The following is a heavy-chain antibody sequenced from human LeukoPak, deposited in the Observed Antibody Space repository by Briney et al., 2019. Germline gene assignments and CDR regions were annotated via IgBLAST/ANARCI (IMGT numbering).Heavy chain of an antibody. CDR2: ISSSSSYI. J-gene: IGHJ4*02. D-gene: IGHD1-7*01. CDR1: GFTFNNFA. CDR3: ARVGPNWNYALDY. Sequence: PGGSLRLSCAASGFTFNNFAMNWVRQAPGKGLEWVSSISSSSSYIYYADSVKGRFTISRDNAKNSLYLQMNSLRAEDTAVYYCARVGPNWNYALDYWGQGTLVTVSS. V-gene: IGHV3-21*01.